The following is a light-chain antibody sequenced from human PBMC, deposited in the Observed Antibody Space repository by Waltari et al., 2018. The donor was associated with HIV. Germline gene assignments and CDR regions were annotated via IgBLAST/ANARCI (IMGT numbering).Light chain of an antibody. CDR1: RPHIVNPF. CDR3: AAWDDTLSGWV. V-gene: IGLV1-47*01. CDR2: RDN. Sequence: QSVLTQPPSASGTPGQRVTLSCSLLRPHIVNPFYCSPPLPGAAPNSVFSRYQHFPGEAPKVVSYRDNQRPSGVPDRFSGSRSGTSASLDVSGLRSEDEATYFCAAWDDTLSGWVFGGGTKLTVL. J-gene: IGLJ3*02.